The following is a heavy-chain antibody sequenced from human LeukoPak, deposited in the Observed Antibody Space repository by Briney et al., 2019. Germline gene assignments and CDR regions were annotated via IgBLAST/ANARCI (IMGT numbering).Heavy chain of an antibody. D-gene: IGHD6-25*01. CDR3: AKSSIMFAAGRLRSIDF. J-gene: IGHJ4*02. CDR1: GFAFNDFA. CDR2: IRRDGSHK. Sequence: LSGRSLTLSCAASGFAFNDFAMYWVRQAPGKGLDWVALIRRDGSHKYYAHSIKGRFTISRDNSKNTLYLQMSSLRAEDTAVYYCAKSSIMFAAGRLRSIDFWGQGTLVTVSS. V-gene: IGHV3-33*06.